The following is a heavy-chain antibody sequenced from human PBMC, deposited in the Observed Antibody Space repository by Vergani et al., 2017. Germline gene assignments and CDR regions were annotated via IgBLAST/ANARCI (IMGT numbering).Heavy chain of an antibody. Sequence: QVQLQQWGAGLLKPSETLSLTCAVYGGSFSGYYWSWIRQPPGKGLEWIGEINHSGSNNYNPSLKSRVTISVDTAKNQFFLRLSSVTAADTAVYYCARGAQYCSSTSCYTSPFDYWGQGTLVTVSS. D-gene: IGHD2-2*02. CDR2: INHSGSN. CDR3: ARGAQYCSSTSCYTSPFDY. V-gene: IGHV4-34*01. J-gene: IGHJ4*02. CDR1: GGSFSGYY.